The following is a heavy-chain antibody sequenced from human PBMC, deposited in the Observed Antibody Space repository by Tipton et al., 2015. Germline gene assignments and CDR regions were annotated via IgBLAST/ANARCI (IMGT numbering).Heavy chain of an antibody. J-gene: IGHJ4*02. CDR2: LYYRGIT. Sequence: TLSLTCTVSGGSISNYYWSWIRQPPGKGLEWIGSLYYRGITHYNPSLKSRITISADTSKNQFSLKLTAVTAADTAVYYCARLGSYYDRSGFDYWGQGILVTVSS. V-gene: IGHV4-59*04. D-gene: IGHD3-22*01. CDR1: GGSISNYY. CDR3: ARLGSYYDRSGFDY.